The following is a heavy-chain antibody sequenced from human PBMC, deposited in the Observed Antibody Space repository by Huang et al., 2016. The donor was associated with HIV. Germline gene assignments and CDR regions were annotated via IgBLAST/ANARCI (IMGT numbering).Heavy chain of an antibody. CDR2: HIPIVGTP. J-gene: IGHJ5*02. D-gene: IGHD1-1*01. V-gene: IGHV1-69*01. CDR3: ARDRKYDNAWYWFDP. CDR1: GVTFSSYA. Sequence: QVQLVQSGAEVKKPGSSVRVSCEASGVTFSSYAINWVRQAPGQGLEWMGGHIPIVGTPNYAQKFQGRGTITADESTSTAYMELSSLRSDDTAVYYCARDRKYDNAWYWFDPWGQGTLVTVSS.